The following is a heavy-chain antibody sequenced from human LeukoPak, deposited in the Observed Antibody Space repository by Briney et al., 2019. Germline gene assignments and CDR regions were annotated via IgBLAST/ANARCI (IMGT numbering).Heavy chain of an antibody. J-gene: IGHJ4*02. V-gene: IGHV1-69*04. CDR1: GGTFSSYA. Sequence: SVKVSCKASGGTFSSYAISWVRQAPGQGLEWMGRIIPIFGIANYAQKFQSRVTITADKSTSTAYMELSSLRSEDTAVYYCARAGSSSWLGVDYWGQGTLVTVSS. CDR3: ARAGSSSWLGVDY. D-gene: IGHD6-13*01. CDR2: IIPIFGIA.